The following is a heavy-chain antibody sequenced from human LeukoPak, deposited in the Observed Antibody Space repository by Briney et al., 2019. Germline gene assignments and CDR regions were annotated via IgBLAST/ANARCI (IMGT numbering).Heavy chain of an antibody. CDR3: ARVPSLYYYYYMDV. V-gene: IGHV4-39*07. D-gene: IGHD5-24*01. CDR2: IYYSGST. CDR1: GGSISSSSYY. J-gene: IGHJ6*03. Sequence: SETLSLTCTVSGGSISSSSYYWGWIRQPPGKGLEWIGSIYYSGSTYYNPSLKSRVTISVDTSKNQFSLKLSSVTAADTAVYYCARVPSLYYYYYMDVWGKGTTVTVSS.